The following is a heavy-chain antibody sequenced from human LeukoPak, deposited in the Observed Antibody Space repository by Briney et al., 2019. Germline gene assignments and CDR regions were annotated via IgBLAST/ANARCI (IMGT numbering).Heavy chain of an antibody. CDR3: ATRTPHRYYYYYMDV. CDR2: IIPIFGTA. V-gene: IGHV1-69*01. J-gene: IGHJ6*03. CDR1: GGTFSSYA. Sequence: SVKVSRKASGGTFSSYAISWVRQAPGQGLEWMGGIIPIFGTANYAQKFQGRVTITADESTSTAYMELSSLRSEDTAVYYCATRTPHRYYYYYMDVWGKGTTVTVSS. D-gene: IGHD3-16*02.